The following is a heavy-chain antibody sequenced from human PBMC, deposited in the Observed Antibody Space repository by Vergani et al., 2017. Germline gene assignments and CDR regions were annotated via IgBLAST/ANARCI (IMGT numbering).Heavy chain of an antibody. Sequence: APGKGLEWVSVIYSGGSTYYADSVKGRFTISRDNSKNTLYLQMNSLRAEDTAVYYCARAGRAMLVSYYYMDVWGKGTTVTVSS. V-gene: IGHV3-53*01. D-gene: IGHD2-2*01. CDR3: ARAGRAMLVSYYYMDV. CDR2: IYSGGST. J-gene: IGHJ6*03.